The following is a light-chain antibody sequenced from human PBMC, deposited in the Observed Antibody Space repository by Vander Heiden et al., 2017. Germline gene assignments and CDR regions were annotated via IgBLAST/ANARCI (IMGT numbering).Light chain of an antibody. CDR1: SSNVGSTS. V-gene: IGLV1-47*01. CDR2: RDF. CDR3: AAWDDSLSVV. J-gene: IGLJ2*01. Sequence: QSVLTQPPSASGTPGQRVTISCSGSSSNVGSTSVYWYQHLPGTAPKLLIYRDFQRPSGVPDRFSASKSGTSASLAISGLRSEDEAHYYCAAWDDSLSVVFGGGTKLTVL.